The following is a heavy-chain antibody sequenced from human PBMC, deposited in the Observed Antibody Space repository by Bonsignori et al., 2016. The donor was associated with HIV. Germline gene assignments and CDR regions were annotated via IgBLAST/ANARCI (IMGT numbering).Heavy chain of an antibody. V-gene: IGHV3-30*02. CDR3: AKAPKGYFDY. J-gene: IGHJ4*02. CDR2: IRYDGSNK. Sequence: WIRQPPGKGLEWVAFIRYDGSNKYYADSVKGRFTISRDNSKNTLYLQMNSLRAEDTAVYYCAKAPKGYFDYWGQGTLVTVSS.